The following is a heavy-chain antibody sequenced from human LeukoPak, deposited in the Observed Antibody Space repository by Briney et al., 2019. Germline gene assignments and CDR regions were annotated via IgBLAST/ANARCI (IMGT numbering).Heavy chain of an antibody. CDR2: ISWDGGST. V-gene: IGHV3-43D*03. CDR1: GFTFSSYA. Sequence: GGSLRLSCAASGFTFSSYAMSWVRQPPGKVLEWVSLISWDGGSTYYADSVKGRFTISRDNSKNSLYLQMNSLRAEDTALYYCAKETRAAFDIWGQGTMVTVSS. CDR3: AKETRAAFDI. J-gene: IGHJ3*02.